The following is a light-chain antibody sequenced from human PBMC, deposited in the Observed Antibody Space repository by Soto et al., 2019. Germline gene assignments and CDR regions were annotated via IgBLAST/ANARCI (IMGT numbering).Light chain of an antibody. Sequence: DIVMTQSPDSLAVSLGERATINFKSSQSLLSSANNKNYLAWYQQKSGQPPKLLIYGASTRQSGGPDRISGSGSGTDFTLTISSLQAEDVAIYSCQQYYSGPITFGGGTKVEIK. J-gene: IGKJ4*01. CDR1: QSLLSSANNKNY. CDR2: GAS. V-gene: IGKV4-1*01. CDR3: QQYYSGPIT.